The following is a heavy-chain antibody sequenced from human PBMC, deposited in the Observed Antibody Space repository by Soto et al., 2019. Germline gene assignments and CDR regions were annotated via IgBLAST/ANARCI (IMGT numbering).Heavy chain of an antibody. D-gene: IGHD2-2*01. CDR3: ARGVYCSSTSCYWGMDV. V-gene: IGHV4-34*01. CDR2: INHSGST. CDR1: GGSFSGYY. Sequence: QVQLQQWGAGLLKPSETLSLTCAVYGGSFSGYYWSWIRQPPGKGLEWIGEINHSGSTNYNPSLKGRGNISVDTSKNQFSLKLSAVTAADTAVYYCARGVYCSSTSCYWGMDVWGQGTTVTVSS. J-gene: IGHJ6*02.